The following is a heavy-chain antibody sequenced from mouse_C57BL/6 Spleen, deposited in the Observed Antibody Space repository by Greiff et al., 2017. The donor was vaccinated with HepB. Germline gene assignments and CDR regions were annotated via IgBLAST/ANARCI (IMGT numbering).Heavy chain of an antibody. CDR2: ISDGGSYT. D-gene: IGHD3-2*02. CDR3: AREDSSGWAWFAY. V-gene: IGHV5-4*01. CDR1: GFTFSSYA. J-gene: IGHJ3*01. Sequence: EVHLVESGGGLVKPGGSLKLSCAASGFTFSSYAMSWVRQTPEKRLEWVATISDGGSYTYYPDNVKGRFTISRDNAKNNLYLQMSHLKSEDTAMYYCAREDSSGWAWFAYWGQGTLVTVSA.